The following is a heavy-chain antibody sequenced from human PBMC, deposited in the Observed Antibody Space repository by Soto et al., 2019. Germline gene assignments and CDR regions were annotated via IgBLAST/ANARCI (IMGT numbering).Heavy chain of an antibody. Sequence: EVQLVESGGGLVQPGGSLRLSCAVSGFTFSSFWMHWVRQAQGEGLVWVSGINTDGSSTSYADSVKGRFTISRDNAKNTLHLQMNSLRVEDTAMYYCAKRGVDTFGLSYWGQGTLVTVSS. CDR3: AKRGVDTFGLSY. CDR1: GFTFSSFW. J-gene: IGHJ4*02. V-gene: IGHV3-74*01. CDR2: INTDGSST. D-gene: IGHD3-10*01.